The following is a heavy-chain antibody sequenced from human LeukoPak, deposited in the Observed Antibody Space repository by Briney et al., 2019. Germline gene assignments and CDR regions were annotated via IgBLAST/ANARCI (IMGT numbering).Heavy chain of an antibody. CDR2: IKQDGSEE. D-gene: IGHD2-15*01. Sequence: GGSLRLSCAAPGVTFSSFLMSWVRPGPGKGVEWGVNIKQDGSEENYVDTVKGRFTISTDNAKNALYLKMHSLRAGDTAVYYCARDGTYCSGGSCYSTRGAFDIWGQGTMVTVSS. CDR1: GVTFSSFL. CDR3: ARDGTYCSGGSCYSTRGAFDI. J-gene: IGHJ3*02. V-gene: IGHV3-7*01.